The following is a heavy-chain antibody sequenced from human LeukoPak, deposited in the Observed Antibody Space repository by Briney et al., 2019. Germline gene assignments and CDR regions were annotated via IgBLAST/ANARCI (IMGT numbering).Heavy chain of an antibody. Sequence: SETLSLTCTVSGYSISSGYYWGWIRQPPGKGLEWIGSINHSGSTYYNPSLKSRVTISVDTSKNQFSLKLSSVTAADTAVYYCARALGEAFDIWGQGTMVTVSS. V-gene: IGHV4-38-2*02. CDR1: GYSISSGYY. D-gene: IGHD3-10*01. CDR3: ARALGEAFDI. CDR2: INHSGST. J-gene: IGHJ3*02.